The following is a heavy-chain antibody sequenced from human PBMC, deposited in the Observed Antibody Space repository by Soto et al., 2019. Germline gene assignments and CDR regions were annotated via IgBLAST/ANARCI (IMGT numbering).Heavy chain of an antibody. V-gene: IGHV3-30*18. CDR2: ISYDGSNK. Sequence: QVQLVESGGGVVQPGRSLRLSCAASGFTFSSYGMHWVRQAPGKGLEWVAVISYDGSNKYYADSVKGRFTISRDNSKNTLYLQMNRLRAEGTAVYYCAKEERGAFDYWGQGTLVTVSS. J-gene: IGHJ4*02. D-gene: IGHD1-26*01. CDR1: GFTFSSYG. CDR3: AKEERGAFDY.